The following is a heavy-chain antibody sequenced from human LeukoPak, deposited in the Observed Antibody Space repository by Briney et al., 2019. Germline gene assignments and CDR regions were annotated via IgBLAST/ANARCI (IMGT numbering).Heavy chain of an antibody. CDR2: IKQDGSEK. CDR3: AKDNSQWLQFVLDY. J-gene: IGHJ4*02. V-gene: IGHV3-7*03. CDR1: GFTFSSYW. D-gene: IGHD5-24*01. Sequence: GGSLRLSCAASGFTFSSYWMSWVRQAPGKGLEWVANIKQDGSEKYYVDSVKGRFTISRDNAKNSLYLQMNSLRAEDMALYYCAKDNSQWLQFVLDYWGQGTLVTVSS.